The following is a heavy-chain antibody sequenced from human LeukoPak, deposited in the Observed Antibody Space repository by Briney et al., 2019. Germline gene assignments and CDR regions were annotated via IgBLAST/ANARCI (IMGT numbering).Heavy chain of an antibody. CDR2: ISSSGSTI. Sequence: KPGGSLRLSCAASGFTFSDYYMSWIRQAPGKGLEWVSYISSSGSTIYYADSVKGRFTISRDNAKNSLYLQMNSLRAEDTAVYYCAKDRADLSYYYASYGMDVWGQGTTVTVSS. D-gene: IGHD2/OR15-2a*01. J-gene: IGHJ6*02. V-gene: IGHV3-11*01. CDR1: GFTFSDYY. CDR3: AKDRADLSYYYASYGMDV.